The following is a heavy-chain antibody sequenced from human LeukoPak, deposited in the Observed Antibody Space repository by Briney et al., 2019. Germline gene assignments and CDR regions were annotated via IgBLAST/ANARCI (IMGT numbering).Heavy chain of an antibody. Sequence: SETLSLTCAVYGGSFSGYYWSWIRQPPGKGLEWIGEINHSGSTNYNPSLKSRVTISVDTSKNQFSLKLTSVTAADTAVYYCARGQRRQGYCSNTSCYGYHYYYMDVWDKGTTVTVSS. D-gene: IGHD2-2*01. CDR3: ARGQRRQGYCSNTSCYGYHYYYMDV. CDR1: GGSFSGYY. V-gene: IGHV4-34*01. J-gene: IGHJ6*03. CDR2: INHSGST.